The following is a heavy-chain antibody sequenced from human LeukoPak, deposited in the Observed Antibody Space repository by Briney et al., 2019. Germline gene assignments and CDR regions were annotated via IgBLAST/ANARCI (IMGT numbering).Heavy chain of an antibody. CDR3: ARSRLTLDY. CDR2: IKQDGSEK. V-gene: IGHV3-7*01. J-gene: IGHJ4*02. Sequence: GGSLRLSCAASGFSFSSYWMSWVRQVPGRGLQWVANIKQDGSEKYYVDSVKGRFTISRDNAKNSLYLQMNSLRVEDTAVYYCARSRLTLDYWGQGTLVTVSS. CDR1: GFSFSSYW. D-gene: IGHD2-15*01.